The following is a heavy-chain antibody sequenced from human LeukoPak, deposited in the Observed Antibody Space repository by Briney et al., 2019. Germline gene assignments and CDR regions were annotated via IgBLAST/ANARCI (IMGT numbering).Heavy chain of an antibody. CDR2: IYYSGST. D-gene: IGHD3-10*01. CDR1: GGSISSGGYY. V-gene: IGHV4-31*03. Sequence: SQTLSLTCTVSGGSISSGGYYWSWIRQHPGKGLEWIGYIYYSGSTYYNPSLKSRVTISVDTSKNQFSLKLSSVTAADTAVYYCARDRPPGRASYGQRSGHYFDYWGQGTLVTVSS. CDR3: ARDRPPGRASYGQRSGHYFDY. J-gene: IGHJ4*02.